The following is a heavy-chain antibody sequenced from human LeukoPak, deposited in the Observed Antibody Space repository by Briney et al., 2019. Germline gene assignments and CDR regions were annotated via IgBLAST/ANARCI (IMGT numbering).Heavy chain of an antibody. D-gene: IGHD4-23*01. CDR2: ISYDGSNK. J-gene: IGHJ4*02. Sequence: GGSLRLSCAASGFTFSSYAMHWVRQAPGKGLEWVAVISYDGSNKYYADSVKGRFTISRDNSKNTLYLQMNSLRAEDTAVYYCAKERATVVTNYYFDYWGQGTLVTVSS. CDR1: GFTFSSYA. CDR3: AKERATVVTNYYFDY. V-gene: IGHV3-30-3*01.